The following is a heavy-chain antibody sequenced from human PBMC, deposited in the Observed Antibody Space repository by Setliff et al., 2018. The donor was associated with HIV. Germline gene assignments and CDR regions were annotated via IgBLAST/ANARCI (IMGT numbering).Heavy chain of an antibody. CDR1: GGSITSFY. D-gene: IGHD1-1*01. CDR3: ARTTILQESFDL. Sequence: PSETLSLTCTVSGGSITSFYWNWIRQPAGRGLEWIGRIYTSGSTNYSPSLKSRVSMSVDTSRNRLSLRLTSVTAADTAVYFCARTTILQESFDLWGQGTMVTVSS. J-gene: IGHJ3*01. V-gene: IGHV4-4*07. CDR2: IYTSGST.